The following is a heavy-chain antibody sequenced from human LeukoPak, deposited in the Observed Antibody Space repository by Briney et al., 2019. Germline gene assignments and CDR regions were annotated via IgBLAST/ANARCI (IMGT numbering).Heavy chain of an antibody. D-gene: IGHD1-1*01. CDR3: ARDLSTTGLVPHYYYYMDV. J-gene: IGHJ6*03. CDR1: GGTFSSYA. CDR2: IIPIFGTA. Sequence: ASVKVSCKASGGTFSSYAIGWVRQAPGQGLERMGGIIPIFGTANYAQRFQGRVTITADESTSTAYMELSSLRSEDTAVYYCARDLSTTGLVPHYYYYMDVWGKGTTVTVSS. V-gene: IGHV1-69*13.